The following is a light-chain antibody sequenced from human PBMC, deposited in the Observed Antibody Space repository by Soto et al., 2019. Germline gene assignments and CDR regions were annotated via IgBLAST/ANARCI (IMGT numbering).Light chain of an antibody. CDR3: QQYNSYR. V-gene: IGKV3-15*01. J-gene: IGKJ4*01. CDR2: GAS. CDR1: QSVSSN. Sequence: EIVMTQSPATLSVSPGERATLSCRASQSVSSNLAWYQQKPGQAPRLLIYGASTRATGMPARFSGSGSGTEFTLTISSLQPDDFATYYCQQYNSYRFGGGTRWIS.